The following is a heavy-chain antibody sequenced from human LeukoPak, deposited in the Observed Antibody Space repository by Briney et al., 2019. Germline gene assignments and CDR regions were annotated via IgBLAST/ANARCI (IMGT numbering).Heavy chain of an antibody. CDR3: ARHVHYGSGKFDP. V-gene: IGHV4-38-2*01. CDR2: IYHSGST. CDR1: GYSISSGYY. D-gene: IGHD3-10*01. Sequence: SETLSLTCAVSGYSISSGYYWGWIRQPPGKGLEWIGSIYHSGSTYYNPSLKSRVTISVDTSKNQFSLKLSSVTAADTAVYYCARHVHYGSGKFDPWGQGTLVTVSS. J-gene: IGHJ5*02.